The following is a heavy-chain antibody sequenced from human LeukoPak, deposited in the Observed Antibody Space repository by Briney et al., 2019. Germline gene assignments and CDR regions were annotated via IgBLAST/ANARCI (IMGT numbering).Heavy chain of an antibody. CDR2: IYRSGST. CDR3: ARYSSSGAFDI. D-gene: IGHD6-6*01. Sequence: SSETLSLTCTVSGGSISSGDYFWSWIRQPPGKGLEWIGHIYRSGSTYYNPSLNSRVTISVDRSKNQFSLNLSSVTAADTAVYYCARYSSSGAFDIWGQGTMVTVSS. J-gene: IGHJ3*02. CDR1: GGSISSGDYF. V-gene: IGHV4-30-2*01.